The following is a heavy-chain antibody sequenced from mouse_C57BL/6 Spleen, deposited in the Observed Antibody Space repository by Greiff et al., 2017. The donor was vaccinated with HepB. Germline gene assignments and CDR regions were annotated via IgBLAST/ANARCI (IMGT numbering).Heavy chain of an antibody. Sequence: EVQLVESGGGLVQSGRSLRLSCATSGFTFSDFYMEWVRQAPGKGLEWIAASRNKANDYTTEYSASVKGRFIVSRDTSQSILYLQMNALRAEDTAIYYCARDKDFDYWGQGTTLTVSS. CDR2: SRNKANDYTT. J-gene: IGHJ2*01. V-gene: IGHV7-1*01. CDR1: GFTFSDFY. CDR3: ARDKDFDY.